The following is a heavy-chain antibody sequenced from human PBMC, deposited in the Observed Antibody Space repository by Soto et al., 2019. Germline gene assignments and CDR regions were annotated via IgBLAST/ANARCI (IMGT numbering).Heavy chain of an antibody. CDR1: GASITGSRYY. D-gene: IGHD3-10*01. Sequence: LQLEESGPGLVKPSETLSLTCTVSGASITGSRYYWGWIRQPPGKGLEWIGTIYHIGSPYYNPSLKSRLTMSVDTAKKQVSLRLTSVTAADTAVYYCVKTYGSMNWFDLWGPGKLVTVSS. CDR3: VKTYGSMNWFDL. CDR2: IYHIGSP. V-gene: IGHV4-39*01. J-gene: IGHJ5*02.